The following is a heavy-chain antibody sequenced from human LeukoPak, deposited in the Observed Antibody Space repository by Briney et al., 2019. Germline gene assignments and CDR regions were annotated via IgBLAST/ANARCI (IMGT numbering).Heavy chain of an antibody. Sequence: GSLRLSCAASGFTFSSYSMNWVRQAPGKGLEWVSYISSSSSSTIYYADSVKGRFTISRGNAKNSLYLQMNSLRAEDTAVYYCARGRYYYDSSGYQTPLDYWGQGTLVTVSS. CDR1: GFTFSSYS. D-gene: IGHD3-22*01. CDR3: ARGRYYYDSSGYQTPLDY. J-gene: IGHJ4*02. CDR2: ISSSSSSTI. V-gene: IGHV3-48*04.